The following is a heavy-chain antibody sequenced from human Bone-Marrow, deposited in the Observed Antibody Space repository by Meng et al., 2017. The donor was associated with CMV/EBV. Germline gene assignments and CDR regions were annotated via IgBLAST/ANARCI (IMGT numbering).Heavy chain of an antibody. CDR2: IIPTLGTT. CDR1: GGTFSSYT. Sequence: SVKVSCKASGGTFSSYTISWVRQAPGQGLQWMGKIIPTLGTTKYAQQFQGRVTITADKSTNTAYMELSSLIFDDTAVYYCAKEGRLGFDPWGQGSLVTVSS. D-gene: IGHD5-12*01. V-gene: IGHV1-69*08. J-gene: IGHJ5*02. CDR3: AKEGRLGFDP.